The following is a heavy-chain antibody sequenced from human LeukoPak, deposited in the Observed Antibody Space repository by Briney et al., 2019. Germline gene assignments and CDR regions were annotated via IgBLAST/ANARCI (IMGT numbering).Heavy chain of an antibody. Sequence: GSLRLSCAASGFTFSSYSMNWVRQAPGKGLEWVSSISSSSYIYYADSLKGRFTIPRDNAKNSLYLQMNSLRAEDTAVYYCARGGGGSYYHLLDYWGQGTLVTVSS. D-gene: IGHD1-26*01. V-gene: IGHV3-21*01. CDR1: GFTFSSYS. CDR2: ISSSSYI. CDR3: ARGGGGSYYHLLDY. J-gene: IGHJ4*02.